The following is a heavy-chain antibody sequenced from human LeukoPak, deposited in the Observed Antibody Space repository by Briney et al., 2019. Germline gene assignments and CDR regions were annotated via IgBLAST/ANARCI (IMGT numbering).Heavy chain of an antibody. J-gene: IGHJ4*02. D-gene: IGHD2-2*01. CDR2: IDSYGGST. V-gene: IGHV3-64*01. CDR3: AKVDCSSTSCYLQPFDY. Sequence: GGALRLSCAASGFMFSNYGMHWVRQAPGKGLEYVAAIDSYGGSTYYANSVKGRFIISRDNSKNTLYLQMNSLRAEDTAVYYCAKVDCSSTSCYLQPFDYWGQGTLVTVSS. CDR1: GFMFSNYG.